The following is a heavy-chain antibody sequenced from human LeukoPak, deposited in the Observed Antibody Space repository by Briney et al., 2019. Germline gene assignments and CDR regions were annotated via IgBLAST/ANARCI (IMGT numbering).Heavy chain of an antibody. CDR1: GYTFTDYY. D-gene: IGHD6-19*01. J-gene: IGHJ3*02. CDR2: INPNSGGT. CDR3: ARDAHIAVAVNDAFDI. Sequence: ASVKVSCKASGYTFTDYYMHWVRQAPGQGLEWMGRINPNSGGTNSAQKFQGRVTMTRDTSISTAYMELSRLRSDDTAVYYCARDAHIAVAVNDAFDIWGQGTMVTVSS. V-gene: IGHV1-2*06.